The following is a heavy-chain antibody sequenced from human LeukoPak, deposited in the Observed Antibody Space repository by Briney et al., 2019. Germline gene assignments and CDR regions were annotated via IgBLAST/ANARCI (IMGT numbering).Heavy chain of an antibody. CDR2: INHSGST. D-gene: IGHD3-10*01. V-gene: IGHV4-34*01. CDR1: GGSFSGYY. Sequence: SETLSLTCAVYGGSFSGYYWSWIRQPPGKGLEWIGEINHSGSTNYNPSLKSRVTISVDTSKNQFSLKLSSLTAADTAVYYCARGSGITMVRGVIINWFDPWGQGTLVTVSS. CDR3: ARGSGITMVRGVIINWFDP. J-gene: IGHJ5*02.